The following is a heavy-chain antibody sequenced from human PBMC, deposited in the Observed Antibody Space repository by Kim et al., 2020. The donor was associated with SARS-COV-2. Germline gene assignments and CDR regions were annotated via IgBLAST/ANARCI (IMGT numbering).Heavy chain of an antibody. V-gene: IGHV4-59*01. CDR1: GGSISGYY. J-gene: IGHJ2*01. CDR2: IYYSGST. Sequence: SETLSLTCTVSGGSISGYYWSWIRQPPGKGLEWIGYIYYSGSTNYNTSLKSRVTISVDTSKNQFSLKLSSVTAADTAVYYCARDHREWLQYTANWYFDLWGRGTLVTVSS. D-gene: IGHD3-3*01. CDR3: ARDHREWLQYTANWYFDL.